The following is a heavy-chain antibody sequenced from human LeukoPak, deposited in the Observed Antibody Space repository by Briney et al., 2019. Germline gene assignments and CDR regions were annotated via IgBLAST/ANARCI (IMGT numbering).Heavy chain of an antibody. CDR1: GNSISSYY. D-gene: IGHD4-11*01. CDR3: AKETTGLARYFDY. V-gene: IGHV4-4*07. J-gene: IGHJ4*02. Sequence: SETLSLTCTVSGNSISSYYWSWIRQPAGKGLEWIGRIYTSGSTNYNPSLKSRVTMSVDTSKNQFSLNLSSVTAADTAFYYCAKETTGLARYFDYWGQGTLVTVSS. CDR2: IYTSGST.